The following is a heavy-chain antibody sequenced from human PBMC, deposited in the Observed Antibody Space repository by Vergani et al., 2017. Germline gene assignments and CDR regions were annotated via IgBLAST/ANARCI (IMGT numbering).Heavy chain of an antibody. CDR2: LNPNSGGT. V-gene: IGHV1-2*04. CDR3: ARDGMAFDI. D-gene: IGHD1-26*01. CDR1: GYTFTGYY. Sequence: QVQLVQSGAEVKKPGASVKVSCKASGYTFTGYYMHWVRQAPGQGLEWMEWLNPNSGGTNYARKFQGWVTMTRDTSLSTAYMELGRLRSEDTAVYYCARDGMAFDIWGQGTMVTVSS. J-gene: IGHJ3*02.